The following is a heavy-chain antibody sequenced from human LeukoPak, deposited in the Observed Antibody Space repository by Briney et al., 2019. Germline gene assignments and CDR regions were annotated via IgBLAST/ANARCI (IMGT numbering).Heavy chain of an antibody. V-gene: IGHV1-46*01. CDR2: INPSGGST. CDR1: GYTFTSYY. D-gene: IGHD3-10*01. Sequence: ASVKVSCKASGYTFTSYYMHWVRQAPGQGLEWMGIINPSGGSTSYAQKFQGRVTMTRDTSTSTVYMELSSLRSEDTAVYYCARDRGALLWFGELSGFDYWGQGTLVTVSS. J-gene: IGHJ4*02. CDR3: ARDRGALLWFGELSGFDY.